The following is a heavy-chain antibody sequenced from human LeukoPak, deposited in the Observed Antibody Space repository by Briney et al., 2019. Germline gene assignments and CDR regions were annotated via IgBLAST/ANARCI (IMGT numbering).Heavy chain of an antibody. CDR1: GFTFSSYG. J-gene: IGHJ4*02. CDR2: ISYDGSNN. CDR3: ARGQEKDNYGSDF. V-gene: IGHV3-30*03. Sequence: PGGSLRLSCSASGFTFSSYGMHWVRQAPGKGLERVAGISYDGSNNFYADSVKGRFTISRDNSKNTLYLQMNSLTAEDTAVYYCARGQEKDNYGSDFWGQGTLVTVSS. D-gene: IGHD3-10*01.